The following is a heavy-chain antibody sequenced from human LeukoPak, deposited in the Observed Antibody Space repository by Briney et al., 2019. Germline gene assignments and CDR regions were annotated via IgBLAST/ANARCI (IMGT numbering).Heavy chain of an antibody. J-gene: IGHJ4*02. D-gene: IGHD5-24*01. CDR3: AKAVEMATIDILDY. CDR1: GFTFSSYA. Sequence: GGSLRLSCAASGFTFSSYAMSWVRLAPGKGLEWVSAISGSGGSTYYADSVKGRFTISRDNSKNTLYLQMNSLRAEDTAVYYCAKAVEMATIDILDYWGQGTLVTVSS. V-gene: IGHV3-23*01. CDR2: ISGSGGST.